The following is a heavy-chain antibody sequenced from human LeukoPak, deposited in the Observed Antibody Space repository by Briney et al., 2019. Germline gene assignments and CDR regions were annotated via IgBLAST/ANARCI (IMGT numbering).Heavy chain of an antibody. V-gene: IGHV5-51*01. J-gene: IGHJ4*02. CDR1: GYSFTSYW. D-gene: IGHD3-16*02. CDR3: ARLLSSPRAAPFDY. CDR2: IYPGDSDT. Sequence: GESLKISCKGSGYSFTSYWIGRGRQMPGKGLEWMGIIYPGDSDTRYSPSFQGPVTITADKSISTAYLQWSSLKASDTAMYYCARLLSSPRAAPFDYWGQGTLVTLSS.